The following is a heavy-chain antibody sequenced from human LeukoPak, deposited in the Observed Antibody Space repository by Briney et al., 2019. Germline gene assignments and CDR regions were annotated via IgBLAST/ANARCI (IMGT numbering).Heavy chain of an antibody. CDR2: LNPNSGGT. V-gene: IGHV1-2*06. CDR3: AREEELVDFDH. CDR1: GYTFTGYF. Sequence: ASVKVSCKASGYTFTGYFLVWVRQAPGQGLEWMGRLNPNSGGTNYAQNFQGRVTMTRDTSISTAYMELSRLRSDDTAVYYCAREEELVDFDHRGRGTMVTVSS. D-gene: IGHD1-7*01. J-gene: IGHJ4*02.